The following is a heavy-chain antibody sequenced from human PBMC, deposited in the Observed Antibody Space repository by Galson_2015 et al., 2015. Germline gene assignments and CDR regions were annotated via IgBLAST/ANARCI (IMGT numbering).Heavy chain of an antibody. V-gene: IGHV3-21*01. Sequence: LEWVSSISSTTTYIYYADSVKSRFTISRDNAKNSLYLQMNSLGAEDTAVYYCARQILDYDFWSGYYPTNFDYWGQGTLVTVSS. CDR3: ARQILDYDFWSGYYPTNFDY. J-gene: IGHJ4*02. D-gene: IGHD3-3*01. CDR2: ISSTTTYI.